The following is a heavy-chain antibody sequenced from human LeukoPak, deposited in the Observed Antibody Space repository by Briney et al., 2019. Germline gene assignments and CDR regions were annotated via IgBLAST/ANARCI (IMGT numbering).Heavy chain of an antibody. Sequence: SETLSLTCTVSGGSISSYYWTWIRQPPGKGLEWIRYIYYSGSTYYNPSLKSRVTISVDTSRNQFSLKLSSVTAADTAVYYCARHGTGGRQFGWESEWGQGTLVTVSS. D-gene: IGHD3-16*01. CDR3: ARHGTGGRQFGWESE. V-gene: IGHV4-59*08. J-gene: IGHJ4*02. CDR1: GGSISSYY. CDR2: IYYSGST.